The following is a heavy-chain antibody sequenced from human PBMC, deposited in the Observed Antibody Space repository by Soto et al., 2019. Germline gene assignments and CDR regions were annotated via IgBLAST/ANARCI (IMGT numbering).Heavy chain of an antibody. Sequence: PGGSLRLSCAASGFTVSSNYMSWVRQAPGKGLEWVSVIYSGGSTYYADSVKGRFTISRDNSKNTLYLQMNSLRAEDTAVYYCARVKWGYYDSSGHAFDIWGQGTMVTVSS. CDR2: IYSGGST. V-gene: IGHV3-53*01. CDR3: ARVKWGYYDSSGHAFDI. CDR1: GFTVSSNY. D-gene: IGHD3-22*01. J-gene: IGHJ3*02.